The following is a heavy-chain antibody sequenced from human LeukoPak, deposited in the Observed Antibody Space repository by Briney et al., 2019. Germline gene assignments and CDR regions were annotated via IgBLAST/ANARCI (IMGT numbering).Heavy chain of an antibody. CDR3: ARNDSSGYFDY. Sequence: PSEPLSLTCAVSDYSISSGDYWGWIRQPPGKGLEWIGSVYYSGSTHYSPSLRSRVTISVDTSKNQFSLKLRSVTAADTALYYCARNDSSGYFDYWGQGTLVTVSS. CDR2: VYYSGST. J-gene: IGHJ4*02. D-gene: IGHD3-22*01. V-gene: IGHV4-38-2*01. CDR1: DYSISSGDY.